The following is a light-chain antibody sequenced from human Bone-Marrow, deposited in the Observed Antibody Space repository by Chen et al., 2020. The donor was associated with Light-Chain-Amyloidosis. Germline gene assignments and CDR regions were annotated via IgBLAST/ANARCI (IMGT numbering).Light chain of an antibody. Sequence: VLTQSPGTLSLSPGEIATLSCRVSQSVSSTHLAWYQQKPGQAPRLLIYGASTRATGIPDRFSGTGSATDFTLTISRVEPEDFAIYYCQHYGDSLFTFGPGTKVDVE. J-gene: IGKJ3*01. CDR2: GAS. V-gene: IGKV3-20*01. CDR1: QSVSSTH. CDR3: QHYGDSLFT.